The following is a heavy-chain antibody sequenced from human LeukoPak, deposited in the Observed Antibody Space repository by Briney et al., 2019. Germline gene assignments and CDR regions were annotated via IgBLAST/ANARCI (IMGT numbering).Heavy chain of an antibody. CDR1: GGSFSGYY. V-gene: IGHV4-34*01. Sequence: TSETLSLTCAVYGGSFSGYYWNWIRQPPGKGLEWIGEINHSGSTNYNPSLKSRVTISVDTSKNQSSLRLSSVTAADTAVYYCARGFLRGYSRGYFDLWGRGTLVTVSS. J-gene: IGHJ2*01. CDR2: INHSGST. CDR3: ARGFLRGYSRGYFDL. D-gene: IGHD5-18*01.